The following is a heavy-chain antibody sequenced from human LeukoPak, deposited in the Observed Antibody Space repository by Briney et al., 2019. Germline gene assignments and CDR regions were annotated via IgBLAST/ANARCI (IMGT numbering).Heavy chain of an antibody. Sequence: SETLSLTCTVSGGSISSGNYYWSWLRQPAGEGLEWIGRIHTSGSTAYNPSLKSRVTVSGDTSKKQFSLKLSSVTAADTAVYYCARGRYYDDSGYYYSFDYWGQGTLVTVSS. J-gene: IGHJ4*02. D-gene: IGHD3-22*01. CDR1: GGSISSGNYY. CDR2: IHTSGST. V-gene: IGHV4-61*02. CDR3: ARGRYYDDSGYYYSFDY.